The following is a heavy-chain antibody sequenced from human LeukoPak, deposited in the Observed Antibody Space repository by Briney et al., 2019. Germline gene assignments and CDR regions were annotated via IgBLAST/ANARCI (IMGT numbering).Heavy chain of an antibody. CDR3: ARATSSSSREPDSVRVGFDY. D-gene: IGHD6-6*01. CDR1: GGSISSGSYY. J-gene: IGHJ4*02. CDR2: IYTSGST. V-gene: IGHV4-61*02. Sequence: SETLSLTCTVSGGSISSGSYYGSWIRQPAGKGLEWIGRIYTSGSTNYNPSLKSRVTISVDTSKNQFSLKLSSVTAADTAVYYCARATSSSSREPDSVRVGFDYWGQGTLVTVSS.